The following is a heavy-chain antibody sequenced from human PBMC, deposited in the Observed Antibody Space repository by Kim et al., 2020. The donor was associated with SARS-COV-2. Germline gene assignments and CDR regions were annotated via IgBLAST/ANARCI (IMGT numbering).Heavy chain of an antibody. Sequence: GGSLRLSCAASGFTFDDYAMHWVRQAPGKGLEWVSLISGDGGSTYYADSVKGRFTISRDNSKNSLYLQMNSLRTEDTALYYCAKDGGYLVVPAATRGAFDIWGQGTMVTVSS. D-gene: IGHD2-2*01. V-gene: IGHV3-43*02. CDR2: ISGDGGST. CDR1: GFTFDDYA. J-gene: IGHJ3*02. CDR3: AKDGGYLVVPAATRGAFDI.